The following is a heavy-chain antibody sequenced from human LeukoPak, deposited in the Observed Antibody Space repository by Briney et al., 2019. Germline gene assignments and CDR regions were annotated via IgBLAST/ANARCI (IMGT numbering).Heavy chain of an antibody. J-gene: IGHJ3*02. Sequence: SETLSLTCAVYGGSFSGYYWSWIRQPPGKGLEWIGEINHSGSTNYNPSLKSRVTISVDTSKNQFSLKLSSVTAADTAVYYCASGLPWRGYLNAFDIWGQGTMVTVSS. V-gene: IGHV4-34*01. D-gene: IGHD3-3*01. CDR3: ASGLPWRGYLNAFDI. CDR1: GGSFSGYY. CDR2: INHSGST.